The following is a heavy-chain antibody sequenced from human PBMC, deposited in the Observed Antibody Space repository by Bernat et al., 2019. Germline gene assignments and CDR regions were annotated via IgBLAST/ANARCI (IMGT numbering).Heavy chain of an antibody. CDR2: ISSSSTYT. CDR3: ARPSRYGDYRPFDS. V-gene: IGHV3-11*05. J-gene: IGHJ4*02. D-gene: IGHD4-17*01. Sequence: QVQLVESGGGLVKPGGSLRLSCAASGFTFSDYYMNWIRQAPGKGLEWISSISSSSTYTNYAGSVKGRFTISRHNAKNSLYLQMNSLRAEDTAVYYCARPSRYGDYRPFDSWGQGTLVTVSS. CDR1: GFTFSDYY.